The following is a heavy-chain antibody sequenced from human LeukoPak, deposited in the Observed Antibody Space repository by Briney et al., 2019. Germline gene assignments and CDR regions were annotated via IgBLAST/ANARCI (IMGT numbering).Heavy chain of an antibody. J-gene: IGHJ6*02. V-gene: IGHV3-23*01. CDR1: GFVFSNFA. D-gene: IGHD3-22*01. Sequence: GGSLRLSCGASGFVFSNFALSWVRQAPGKGLEWVSTIIGSGRSTFHAASVKGRFTISRDNAKNSLYLQMNSLRAEDTAVYYCARDVHYYDSSGYYDHYYYYYGMDVWGQGTTVTVSS. CDR3: ARDVHYYDSSGYYDHYYYYYGMDV. CDR2: IIGSGRST.